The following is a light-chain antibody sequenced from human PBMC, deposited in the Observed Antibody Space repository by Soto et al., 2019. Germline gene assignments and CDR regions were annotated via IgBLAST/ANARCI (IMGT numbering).Light chain of an antibody. J-gene: IGKJ4*01. CDR3: QQYSNWLT. Sequence: EIVMTQSPATLSVSPGERATLSCRASQSVRNSLAWYQQRPGQAPRLLIYGASTRATDIPARFSGSGSGTEFTLTISSLQSEDFAVYYCQQYSNWLTFGGGTKVEIK. V-gene: IGKV3-15*01. CDR1: QSVRNS. CDR2: GAS.